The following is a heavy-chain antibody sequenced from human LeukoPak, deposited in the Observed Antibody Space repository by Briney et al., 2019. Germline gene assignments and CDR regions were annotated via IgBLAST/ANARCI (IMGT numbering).Heavy chain of an antibody. CDR3: ARGARDLTMVRGVTRCFDY. CDR1: GFTFSSYA. Sequence: GGSLRLSCAASGFTFSSYAMHWVRQAPGKGLEWVAVISYDGSNKYYADSVKGRFTISRDNSKNTLYLQMNSLRAEDTAVYYCARGARDLTMVRGVTRCFDYWGQGTLVTVSS. D-gene: IGHD3-10*01. V-gene: IGHV3-30-3*01. CDR2: ISYDGSNK. J-gene: IGHJ4*02.